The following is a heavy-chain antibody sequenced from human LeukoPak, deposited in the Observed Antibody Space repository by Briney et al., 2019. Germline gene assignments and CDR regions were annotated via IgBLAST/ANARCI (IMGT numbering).Heavy chain of an antibody. Sequence: PGGSLRLSCAASGFTFSSYWMHWVRQAPGKGLVWVSRINSDGSSTSYADSVKGRFTISRDNAKNTLYLQMNSLRAEDTAVYYCARRGVIVGAQVSWGQGTLVTVSS. D-gene: IGHD1-26*01. CDR3: ARRGVIVGAQVS. V-gene: IGHV3-74*01. J-gene: IGHJ5*02. CDR1: GFTFSSYW. CDR2: INSDGSST.